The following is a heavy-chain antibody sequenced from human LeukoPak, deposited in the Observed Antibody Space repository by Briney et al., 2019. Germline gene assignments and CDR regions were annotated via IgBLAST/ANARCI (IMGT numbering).Heavy chain of an antibody. CDR3: ARDYYDSSGSVRFDY. CDR1: GGTFSSYA. J-gene: IGHJ4*02. CDR2: IIPIFGTA. V-gene: IGHV1-69*01. D-gene: IGHD3-22*01. Sequence: GSSVKVSCKASGGTFSSYAISWVRQAPGQGLEWMGGIIPIFGTANYAQKFQGRVTITADESTSTAYMELSSLRSEDTAVYYCARDYYDSSGSVRFDYWGQGTLVTVSS.